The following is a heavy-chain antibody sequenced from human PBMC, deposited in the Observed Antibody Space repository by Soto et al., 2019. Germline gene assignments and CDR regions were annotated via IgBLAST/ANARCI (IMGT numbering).Heavy chain of an antibody. Sequence: PGGSLRLSCAASGFTFSSYGMHWVRQAPGKGLEWVAVISNDGGNKYYADSVKGRFTISRDNSKNTLYLQMNSLRAEDTAVYYCAKDPAPRYYDFWSGYRAHYYYGMDVWGQGTRVTVSS. J-gene: IGHJ6*02. CDR1: GFTFSSYG. V-gene: IGHV3-30*18. CDR3: AKDPAPRYYDFWSGYRAHYYYGMDV. D-gene: IGHD3-3*01. CDR2: ISNDGGNK.